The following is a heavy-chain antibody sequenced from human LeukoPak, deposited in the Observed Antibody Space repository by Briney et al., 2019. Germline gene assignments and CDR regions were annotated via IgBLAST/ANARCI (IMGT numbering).Heavy chain of an antibody. CDR2: INNDGTST. Sequence: GGSLRLSCAASGFTFSNYWMHWVRQVPGKGLVWVSHINNDGTSTSYADSVKGRFTISRDNAKHTLYLQMNSLRAEDTAVYYCASFGSSGYWLDYWGQGAQVTLPS. V-gene: IGHV3-74*01. CDR3: ASFGSSGYWLDY. J-gene: IGHJ4*02. CDR1: GFTFSNYW. D-gene: IGHD3-22*01.